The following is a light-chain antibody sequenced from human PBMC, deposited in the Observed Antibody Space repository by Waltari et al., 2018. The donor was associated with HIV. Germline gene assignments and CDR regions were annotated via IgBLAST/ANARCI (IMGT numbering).Light chain of an antibody. Sequence: QVVLTQSPSASASLGASVKLTCTLSSGHSTYAVAWHQQQPEKGPRYLIKLNSDGNHYKGDGVPVRFSASSSGAERYLTISSIQSEDEAYYYCQTWGTGFVVFGGGTKLTVL. V-gene: IGLV4-69*01. CDR2: LNSDGNH. CDR3: QTWGTGFVV. J-gene: IGLJ2*01. CDR1: SGHSTYA.